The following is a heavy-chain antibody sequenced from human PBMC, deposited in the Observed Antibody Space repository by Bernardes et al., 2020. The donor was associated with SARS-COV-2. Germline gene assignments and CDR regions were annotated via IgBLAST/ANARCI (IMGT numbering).Heavy chain of an antibody. Sequence: GSLSLSCAASGVTFSSYTMNWVRQAPGKGLEWISSISTSSSYISYSDSVRGRFTISRDNAKNSVSLQMNSLRAEDTAVYYCARVDFSNLYYFDYWGQGTPVTVSS. V-gene: IGHV3-21*06. CDR2: ISTSSSYI. D-gene: IGHD4-4*01. CDR3: ARVDFSNLYYFDY. J-gene: IGHJ4*02. CDR1: GVTFSSYT.